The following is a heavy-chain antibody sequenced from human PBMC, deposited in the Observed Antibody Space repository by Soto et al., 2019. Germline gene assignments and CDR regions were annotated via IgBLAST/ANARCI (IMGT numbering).Heavy chain of an antibody. J-gene: IGHJ5*02. Sequence: GGSLRLSCAASGFTFSSYAMSWVRQAPGKGLEWVSAISGSGGSTYYADSVKGRFTISRDNSKNTLYLQMNSLRAEDTAVYYCAKDRGGDCSSTSCPPNWFDPWGQGTLVTVSS. CDR3: AKDRGGDCSSTSCPPNWFDP. V-gene: IGHV3-23*01. CDR2: ISGSGGST. CDR1: GFTFSSYA. D-gene: IGHD2-2*01.